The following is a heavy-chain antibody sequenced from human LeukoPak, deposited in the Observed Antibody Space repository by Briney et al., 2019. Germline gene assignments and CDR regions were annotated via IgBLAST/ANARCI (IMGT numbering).Heavy chain of an antibody. V-gene: IGHV3-21*01. CDR3: ARGGSSWYYFDY. Sequence: GGSLRLSCVASGFTFSTYWMNWVRQAPGKGLEWVSSISSSSSYIYYADSVKGRFTISRDNAKNSLYLQMNSLRAEDTAVYYCARGGSSWYYFDYWGQGTLVTVSS. J-gene: IGHJ4*02. D-gene: IGHD6-13*01. CDR1: GFTFSTYW. CDR2: ISSSSSYI.